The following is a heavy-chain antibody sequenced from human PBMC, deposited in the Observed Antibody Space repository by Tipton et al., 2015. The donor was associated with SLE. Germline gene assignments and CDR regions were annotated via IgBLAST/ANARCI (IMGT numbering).Heavy chain of an antibody. D-gene: IGHD2-2*01. V-gene: IGHV3-48*03. CDR3: VRRCASSTCYGSTSYYYYMDV. CDR2: ITLSGGTT. CDR1: GFTFTSFE. J-gene: IGHJ6*03. Sequence: SLRLSCAASGFTFTSFEMHWVRQAPGKGLEWVSFITLSGGTTYYTDSVTGRFTISRDNSQNSLYLHMNSLRVEDTAVYYCVRRCASSTCYGSTSYYYYMDVWGKGTTVTVS.